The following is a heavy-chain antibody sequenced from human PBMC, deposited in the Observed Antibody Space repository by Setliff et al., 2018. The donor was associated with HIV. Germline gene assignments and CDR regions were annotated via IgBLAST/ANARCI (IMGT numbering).Heavy chain of an antibody. CDR3: ARMRYFDWIMIDY. CDR1: GFSLNTPGMR. V-gene: IGHV2-70*04. Sequence: SGPTLVNPTQTLTLTCTFSGFSLNTPGMRVSWIRQPPGKALEWLARIDWDDNKFYSTSLKTRLTISKDTSKNQVALTMTNMDPVDTATYYCARMRYFDWIMIDYWGQGTLVTVSS. D-gene: IGHD3-9*01. CDR2: IDWDDNK. J-gene: IGHJ4*02.